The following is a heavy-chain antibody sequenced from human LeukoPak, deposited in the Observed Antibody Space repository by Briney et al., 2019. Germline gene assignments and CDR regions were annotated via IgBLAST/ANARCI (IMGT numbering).Heavy chain of an antibody. CDR3: ARARITMVRGVIGFDI. CDR1: GFTFSDYY. J-gene: IGHJ3*02. V-gene: IGHV3-11*06. D-gene: IGHD3-10*01. CDR2: ISSSSSYT. Sequence: GGSLRLSCAASGFTFSDYYMSWIRQAPGKGLEWVSYISSSSSYTNYADSVKGRFTISRDNAKNSLYLQMNSPRAEDTAVYYFARARITMVRGVIGFDIWGQGTMVTVSS.